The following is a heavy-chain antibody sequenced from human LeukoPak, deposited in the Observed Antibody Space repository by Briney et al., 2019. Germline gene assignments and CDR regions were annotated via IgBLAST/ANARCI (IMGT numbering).Heavy chain of an antibody. CDR1: GGSISSSDYY. CDR3: AREGSATARPFVSNDY. CDR2: IYYSGST. Sequence: SETLSLTCTVSGGSISSSDYYWGWIRQPPGKGLEWIGSIYYSGSTYYNPSLKSRVTISVDTSKNQFSLKLRSVTAADTAVYYCAREGSATARPFVSNDYWGQGTLVTVSS. J-gene: IGHJ4*02. D-gene: IGHD6-6*01. V-gene: IGHV4-39*07.